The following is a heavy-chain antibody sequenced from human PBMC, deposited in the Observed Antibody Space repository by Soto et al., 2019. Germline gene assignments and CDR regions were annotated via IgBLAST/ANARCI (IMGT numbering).Heavy chain of an antibody. CDR1: GGSISSGGYS. D-gene: IGHD3-22*01. CDR3: AGLKYFHSSDYLVH. Sequence: SETLSLTCAVSGGSISSGGYSWSWIRQPPGKGLEWIGYIYHSGSTYYDPSLKSRVTISVDTSKNQFSLKLSSVTAADTAVYYCAGLKYFHSSDYLVHWGQGPRVTVSS. J-gene: IGHJ4*02. CDR2: IYHSGST. V-gene: IGHV4-30-2*05.